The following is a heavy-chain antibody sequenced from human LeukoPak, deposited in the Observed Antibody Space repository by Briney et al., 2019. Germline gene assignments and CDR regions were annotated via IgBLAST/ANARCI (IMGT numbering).Heavy chain of an antibody. CDR1: GGTFSSYA. Sequence: SVKVSCKASGGTFSSYAISWVRQAPGQGLEWMGGIIPIFGTANYAQKFQGRVTITADKSTSTAYMELSSLRSEDTAVYYCAREVGGGSFSLDYWGQGTLVTVSS. CDR2: IIPIFGTA. V-gene: IGHV1-69*06. CDR3: AREVGGGSFSLDY. D-gene: IGHD1-26*01. J-gene: IGHJ4*02.